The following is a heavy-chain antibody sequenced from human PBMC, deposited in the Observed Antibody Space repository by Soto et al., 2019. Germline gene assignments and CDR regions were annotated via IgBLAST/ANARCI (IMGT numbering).Heavy chain of an antibody. V-gene: IGHV3-30-3*01. CDR1: GFTFSSYA. CDR2: ISYDGSNK. J-gene: IGHJ2*01. CDR3: ARDRPLAAAAPGRYFDL. D-gene: IGHD6-13*01. Sequence: QVQLVESGGGVVQPGRSLRLSCAASGFTFSSYAMHWVRQAPGKELEWVAVISYDGSNKYYADSVKGRFTISRDNSKNTLYLQMNSLRAEDTAVYYCARDRPLAAAAPGRYFDLWGRGTLVTVSS.